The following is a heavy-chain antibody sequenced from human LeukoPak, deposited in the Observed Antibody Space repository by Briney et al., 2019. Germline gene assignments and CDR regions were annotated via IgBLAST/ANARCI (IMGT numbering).Heavy chain of an antibody. CDR2: ISYDGSNK. J-gene: IGHJ5*02. Sequence: GRSLRLSCAASGFTFSSYGMHWVRQAPGKGLEWVAVISYDGSNKYYADSVKGRFTISRDNSKNTLYLQMNSLRAEDTAVYYCAKDSSGYGYGSSNWFDPWGQGTLVTVSS. D-gene: IGHD5-18*01. CDR3: AKDSSGYGYGSSNWFDP. CDR1: GFTFSSYG. V-gene: IGHV3-30*18.